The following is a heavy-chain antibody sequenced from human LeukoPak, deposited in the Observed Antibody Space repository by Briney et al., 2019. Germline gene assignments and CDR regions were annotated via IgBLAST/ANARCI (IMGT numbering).Heavy chain of an antibody. J-gene: IGHJ5*02. V-gene: IGHV3-23*01. CDR3: AGNQTTVTKAGWFDP. D-gene: IGHD4-17*01. CDR1: GFTFSSYA. Sequence: QPGGSLRLSCAASGFTFSSYAMTWVRQAPGKGLEWVSGISGSATSTYYADSVKGRFTISRDNSKNTLYLQMNSLRAEDTAVYYCAGNQTTVTKAGWFDPWGQGTLVTVSS. CDR2: ISGSATST.